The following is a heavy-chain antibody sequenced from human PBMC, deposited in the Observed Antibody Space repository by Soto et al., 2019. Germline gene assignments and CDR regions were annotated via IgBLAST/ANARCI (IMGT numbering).Heavy chain of an antibody. CDR2: ISYDGSNK. J-gene: IGHJ4*02. Sequence: QVQLVESGGGVVQPGRSLRLSCAASGFTFSSYGMHWVRQAPGKGLEWVAVISYDGSNKYYADSVKGRFTISRDNSKKRLYLQMNSLRAEDRAVYYCAREHLLHRLVGYGSGGSCSPDYWGQGTLVPVSS. V-gene: IGHV3-30*03. CDR1: GFTFSSYG. CDR3: AREHLLHRLVGYGSGGSCSPDY. D-gene: IGHD2-15*01.